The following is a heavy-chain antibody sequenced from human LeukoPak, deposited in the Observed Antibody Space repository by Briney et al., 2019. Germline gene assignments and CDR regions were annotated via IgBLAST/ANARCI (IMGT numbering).Heavy chain of an antibody. CDR3: AREGSSGQDWYAFDI. V-gene: IGHV1-2*02. Sequence: ASVKVSCKTSGFTFTGYYVQWVRQAPGQGPGWVGWMYFNSGATRFAPKFQGRVTMTRDTSISTAYMEFSSLRSDDTAMYYRAREGSSGQDWYAFDIWGQGTMLTVSS. J-gene: IGHJ3*02. D-gene: IGHD5-12*01. CDR2: MYFNSGAT. CDR1: GFTFTGYY.